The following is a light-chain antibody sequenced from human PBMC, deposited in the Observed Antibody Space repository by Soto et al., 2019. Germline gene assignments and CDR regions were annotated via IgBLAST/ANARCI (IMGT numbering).Light chain of an antibody. CDR1: SSDVGAYNY. CDR2: EVT. CDR3: SSYTRSSTLYV. J-gene: IGLJ1*01. Sequence: QSALTQSASVSGSPGQSITISCTGTSSDVGAYNYVCWYKQHPGKAPQLMIYEVTNRPSGVSDRFSGSKSGNTASLTISGLQAEDEADYYCSSYTRSSTLYVFGTGTKLTVL. V-gene: IGLV2-14*01.